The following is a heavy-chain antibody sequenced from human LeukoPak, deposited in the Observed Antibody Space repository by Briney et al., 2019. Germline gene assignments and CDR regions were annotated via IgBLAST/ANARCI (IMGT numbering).Heavy chain of an antibody. CDR1: GNTFTTYY. V-gene: IGHV1-46*01. J-gene: IGHJ4*02. CDR3: ARHDLGGRSPFDC. D-gene: IGHD2-15*01. Sequence: ASVKVSCKTSGNTFTTYYMHWVRQAPGQGLEWLGIINPSGDSTTYAQKFQGRVTMTRDTSTSTVYMDLSSLRSEDTAVYYRARHDLGGRSPFDCWGQGTLVTVSS. CDR2: INPSGDST.